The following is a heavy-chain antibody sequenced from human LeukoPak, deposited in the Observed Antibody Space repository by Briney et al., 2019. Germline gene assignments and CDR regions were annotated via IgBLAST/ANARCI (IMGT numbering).Heavy chain of an antibody. V-gene: IGHV3-11*01. D-gene: IGHD1-26*01. CDR1: GFTFSDYY. CDR2: ISGSGSTI. J-gene: IGHJ4*02. Sequence: TGGSLRLSCATSGFTFSDYYMSWIRQAPGKGLEWVSFISGSGSTIYYADSVKGRFTISRDNAKNSLYLQMNGLRAEDTAVYYCAREIVGARVYWGQGTLVTVSS. CDR3: AREIVGARVY.